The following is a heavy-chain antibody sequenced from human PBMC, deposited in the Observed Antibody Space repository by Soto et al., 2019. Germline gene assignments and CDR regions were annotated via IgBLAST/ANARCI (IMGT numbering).Heavy chain of an antibody. CDR2: ITVGSSHI. CDR1: GFPFSAYN. CDR3: SRSPEVGVRWDY. Sequence: GGSLRLSCTGSGFPFSAYNINWVRQAPGKGLEWVSSITVGSSHIYQPNSMKGRFTISRDDAKNSVYLQIDSLRDEDTALYYCSRSPEVGVRWDYWGQGTLVTVSS. V-gene: IGHV3-21*01. J-gene: IGHJ4*02. D-gene: IGHD3-16*01.